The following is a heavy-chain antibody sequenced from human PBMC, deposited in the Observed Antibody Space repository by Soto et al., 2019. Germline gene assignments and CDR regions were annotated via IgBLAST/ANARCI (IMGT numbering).Heavy chain of an antibody. V-gene: IGHV3-30*18. CDR3: AKWARDSGDYYYGVDV. CDR2: ISNDGSHF. D-gene: IGHD6-25*01. J-gene: IGHJ6*01. Sequence: VGSLRLSCVGSGLNLTTFGMHWVRQAPGRGLEWMAVISNDGSHFYYADSVKGRFTISRDNSKNTLYLQMINLRPDDTGVYYCAKWARDSGDYYYGVDVWGQGTTVTVSS. CDR1: GLNLTTFG.